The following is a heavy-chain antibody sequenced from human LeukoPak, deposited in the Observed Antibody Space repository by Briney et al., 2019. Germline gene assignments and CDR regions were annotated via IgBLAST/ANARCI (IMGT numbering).Heavy chain of an antibody. Sequence: PGGSLRLSCAASGFTFSSYGMSWVRQAPGKGLEWVSAISGSGGSTDYADSVKGRFTGSRDNFKNTLYLQMNSLRTEDTAVYFCAKDDAWLRYACWGPGTLVTVSS. D-gene: IGHD5-12*01. CDR1: GFTFSSYG. V-gene: IGHV3-23*01. CDR2: ISGSGGST. J-gene: IGHJ4*02. CDR3: AKDDAWLRYAC.